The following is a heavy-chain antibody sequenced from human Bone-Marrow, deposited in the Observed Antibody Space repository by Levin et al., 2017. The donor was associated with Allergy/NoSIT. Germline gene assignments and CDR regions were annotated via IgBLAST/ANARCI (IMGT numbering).Heavy chain of an antibody. V-gene: IGHV3-11*01. J-gene: IGHJ5*02. Sequence: GGSLRLSCAASGFTFSDYYMSWIRQAPGKGLEWVSYISSSGSTIYYADSVKGRFTISRDNAKNSLYLQMNSLRAEDTAVYYCAGGAVLRYFDWLGADRRDTNWFDPWGQGTLVTVSS. CDR2: ISSSGSTI. CDR3: AGGAVLRYFDWLGADRRDTNWFDP. D-gene: IGHD3-9*01. CDR1: GFTFSDYY.